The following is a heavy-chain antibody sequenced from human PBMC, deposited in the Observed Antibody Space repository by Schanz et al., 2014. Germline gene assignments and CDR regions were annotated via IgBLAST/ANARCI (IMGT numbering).Heavy chain of an antibody. CDR1: GYPFTSDD. CDR2: MNPNSGDT. V-gene: IGHV1-8*01. CDR3: ARDQSPYTNSSDVRYFDY. J-gene: IGHJ4*02. D-gene: IGHD6-6*01. Sequence: QVQLVQSGAEVKKPGASVKVSCRASGYPFTSDDITWVRQAPGQGLEWMGWMNPNSGDTGYAQKFQGRVTMTRNTSISTAYMELSSLRSDDTAVYYCARDQSPYTNSSDVRYFDYWGQGSLVTVSS.